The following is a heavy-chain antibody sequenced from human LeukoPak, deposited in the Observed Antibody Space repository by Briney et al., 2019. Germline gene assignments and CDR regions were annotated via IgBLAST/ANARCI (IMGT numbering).Heavy chain of an antibody. Sequence: GGSLRLSCAASGFTFSSYAMSWVRQAPGKGLEWVSAISAGGTSTYYADSVKGRFTISRDNSKNTLYLQMNSLRAEDTAVYYCAKDGSSGYALYNWFDPWGQGTLVTVSS. CDR2: ISAGGTST. CDR1: GFTFSSYA. J-gene: IGHJ5*02. D-gene: IGHD6-25*01. CDR3: AKDGSSGYALYNWFDP. V-gene: IGHV3-23*01.